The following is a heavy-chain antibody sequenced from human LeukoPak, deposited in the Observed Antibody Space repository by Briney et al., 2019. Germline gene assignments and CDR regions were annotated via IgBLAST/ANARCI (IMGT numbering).Heavy chain of an antibody. J-gene: IGHJ4*02. Sequence: SETLSLTCTVSGGSISSSNYYWGWIRQPPGQGLEWIGSIFYSGSTYYTPSLKSRVTISVDTSKNQFSLKLRSVTAVDTAVYYSARRRGDRGYDWGQGTLVIVSS. CDR1: GGSISSSNYY. CDR2: IFYSGST. D-gene: IGHD1-1*01. CDR3: ARRRGDRGYD. V-gene: IGHV4-39*01.